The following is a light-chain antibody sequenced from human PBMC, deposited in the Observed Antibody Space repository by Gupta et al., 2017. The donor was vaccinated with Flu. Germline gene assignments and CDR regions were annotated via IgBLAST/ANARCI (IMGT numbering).Light chain of an antibody. CDR1: QGISNY. CDR3: QKYNNAPNT. Sequence: PSSLSASVGGRVTITCRSSQGISNYLAWYQQKPGKVPKLLIYAASTLQSGVPSRFIGSGSGTDFTLTISSLQPEDVATYYCQKYNNAPNTFGQGTKLEIK. CDR2: AAS. V-gene: IGKV1-27*01. J-gene: IGKJ2*01.